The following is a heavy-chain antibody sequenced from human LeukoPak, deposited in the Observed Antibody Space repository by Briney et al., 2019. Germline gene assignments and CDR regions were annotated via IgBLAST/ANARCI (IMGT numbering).Heavy chain of an antibody. CDR3: ARQGNRNNLYYFDY. Sequence: SETLSLTCTVSLDSTTSNFWSWVRQPPGKGLEWIGEIHRSGSPNYNPSLQSRVTISIDRSRNQIALELSSVTAADTAVYYCARQGNRNNLYYFDYWGQGTLVTVSS. CDR2: IHRSGSP. J-gene: IGHJ4*02. CDR1: LDSTTSNF. V-gene: IGHV4-4*02. D-gene: IGHD1/OR15-1a*01.